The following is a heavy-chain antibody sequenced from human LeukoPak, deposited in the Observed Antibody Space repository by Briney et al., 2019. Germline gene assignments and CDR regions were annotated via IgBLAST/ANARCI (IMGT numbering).Heavy chain of an antibody. J-gene: IGHJ4*02. Sequence: GGSLRLSCAASGFPFSGYGMNWVRQAPGKGLEWVSTISGSGDYVDSVKGQCPITRDKSKNTVYLQMNSLRAKAAAIYYCAKERGYGYNHIDYWGQGTLVTVSS. CDR3: AKERGYGYNHIDY. V-gene: IGHV3-23*01. D-gene: IGHD5-24*01. CDR2: ISGSG. CDR1: GFPFSGYG.